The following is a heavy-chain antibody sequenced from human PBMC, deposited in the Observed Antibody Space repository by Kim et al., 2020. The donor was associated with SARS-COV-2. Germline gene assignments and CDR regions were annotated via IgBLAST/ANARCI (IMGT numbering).Heavy chain of an antibody. Sequence: SVKVSCKVSGGTFVAYAISWVRQAPGQGLEWMGRIVPILGRTIHAQKFRGRVTITADTSTSAAYMDLSRLGSDDTAVYYCTRGGDGDKIDAFDIWGQGTRGSVSS. CDR2: IVPILGRT. CDR1: GGTFVAYA. D-gene: IGHD3-16*01. CDR3: TRGGDGDKIDAFDI. V-gene: IGHV1-69*04. J-gene: IGHJ3*02.